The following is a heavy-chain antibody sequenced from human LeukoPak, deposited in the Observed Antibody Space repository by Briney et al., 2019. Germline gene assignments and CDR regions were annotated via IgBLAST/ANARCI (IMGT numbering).Heavy chain of an antibody. Sequence: GRSLRLSCAASGFTFSSYAMHWVRQAPGKGLEWVAVISYDGSNKYYADSVKGRFTISRDNSKNTLYLQMNSLRAEDTAVYYCARATTYYYDSSGSPLDYLQHWGQGTLVTVSS. D-gene: IGHD3-22*01. J-gene: IGHJ1*01. CDR1: GFTFSSYA. V-gene: IGHV3-30-3*01. CDR3: ARATTYYYDSSGSPLDYLQH. CDR2: ISYDGSNK.